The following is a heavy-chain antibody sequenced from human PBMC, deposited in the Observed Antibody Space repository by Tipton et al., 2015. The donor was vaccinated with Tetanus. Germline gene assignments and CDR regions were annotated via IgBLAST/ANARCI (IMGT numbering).Heavy chain of an antibody. CDR3: ARLTSSGWYSVGAFDI. V-gene: IGHV4-34*01. CDR2: IYYSGST. CDR1: GGSFSGYY. D-gene: IGHD6-19*01. Sequence: TLSLTCAVYGGSFSGYYWSWIRQPPGKGLEWIGYIYYSGSTYYNPSPKSRVTISVDTSKNQFSLKLSSVTAADTAVYYCARLTSSGWYSVGAFDIWGQGTMVTVSS. J-gene: IGHJ3*02.